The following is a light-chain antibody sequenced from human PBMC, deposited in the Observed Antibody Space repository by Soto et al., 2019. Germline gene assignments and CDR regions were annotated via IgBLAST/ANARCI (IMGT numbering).Light chain of an antibody. CDR3: QQYGSSGT. CDR2: GAS. V-gene: IGKV3-20*01. Sequence: EIVLTQSPGTLSLSPGERATLSCRASQSVTSGYLAWYQQQPNLAPRLLIYGASYRATDIPDRFSGGGSGTDFTLTISRLEPEDFAVYYCQQYGSSGTFGQGTKVDIK. CDR1: QSVTSGY. J-gene: IGKJ1*01.